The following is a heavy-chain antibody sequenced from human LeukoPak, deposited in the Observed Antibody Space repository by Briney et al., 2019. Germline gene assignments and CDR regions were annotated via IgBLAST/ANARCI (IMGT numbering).Heavy chain of an antibody. V-gene: IGHV4-34*01. CDR2: INHSGST. J-gene: IGHJ6*03. Sequence: SETLSLTCAVYGGSFSGYYWSWIRQPPGKGLEWIGEINHSGSTNYNPSLKSRVTISVDTSKNQFSLKLSSVTAADTAVYYCARVTRSVYYMDVWGKGTTVTVSS. CDR3: ARVTRSVYYMDV. CDR1: GGSFSGYY.